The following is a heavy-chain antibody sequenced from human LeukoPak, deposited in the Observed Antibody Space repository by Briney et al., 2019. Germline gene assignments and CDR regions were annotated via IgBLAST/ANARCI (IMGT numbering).Heavy chain of an antibody. CDR3: ARRDIVVVPAGATVFYYHYMDV. V-gene: IGHV1-46*01. J-gene: IGHJ6*03. CDR1: GYTFTSYY. Sequence: ASVKVSCKASGYTFTSYYMHWVRQAPGQGLEWIGIINPSGGSTSYAQKFQGRVSMTRDTSTSTVYMELSSLRSEDTAVYYCARRDIVVVPAGATVFYYHYMDVWGKGTTVTISS. CDR2: INPSGGST. D-gene: IGHD2-2*01.